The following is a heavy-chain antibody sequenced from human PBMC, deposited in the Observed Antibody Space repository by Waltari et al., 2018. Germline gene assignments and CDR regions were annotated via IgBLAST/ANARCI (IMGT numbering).Heavy chain of an antibody. J-gene: IGHJ4*02. CDR3: TRQVLGYCTSAPCRRLDS. CDR2: IYHDGST. D-gene: IGHD2-2*03. Sequence: QVPPQESGPGVLKASETPSLPCGVSGFSIHRGSFWGRVRQPPGKGLEWIGTIYHDGSTFYNPSLKSRLTMSMDTSKNEFSLKLSSVTAADTAVYYCTRQVLGYCTSAPCRRLDSWGQGTLVTVSS. CDR1: GFSIHRGSF. V-gene: IGHV4-38-2*01.